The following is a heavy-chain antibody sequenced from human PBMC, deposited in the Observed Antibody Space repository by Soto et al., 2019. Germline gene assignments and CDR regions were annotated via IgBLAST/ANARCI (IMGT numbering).Heavy chain of an antibody. V-gene: IGHV1-3*01. CDR3: ARELQFLEKGFDY. Sequence: QVQLVQSGAVVKQSGASVKLSCKASGYTFTSHYIHWVRQAPGQRLEWMGCINAANGNTPYSQKFQGSITITMDTSASTAYMELSSLKSEDTAVYYCARELQFLEKGFDYWGQGTLVTVSS. D-gene: IGHD3-3*01. J-gene: IGHJ4*02. CDR2: INAANGNT. CDR1: GYTFTSHY.